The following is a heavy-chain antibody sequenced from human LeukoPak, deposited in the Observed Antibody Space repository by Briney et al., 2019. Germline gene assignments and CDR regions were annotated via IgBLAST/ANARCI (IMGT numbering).Heavy chain of an antibody. CDR1: GGSFSGDF. D-gene: IGHD6-13*01. J-gene: IGHJ3*01. CDR2: INHGGST. CDR3: ARISSSNWYNERGAFDV. V-gene: IGHV4-34*01. Sequence: SETLSLTCAVYGGSFSGDFWSWIRQSPGEGLEWIGEINHGGSTTYNPSLQSRVTISVDTSKNQFSLKLRSVTAADTAVYYCARISSSNWYNERGAFDVWGQGTMVTVSS.